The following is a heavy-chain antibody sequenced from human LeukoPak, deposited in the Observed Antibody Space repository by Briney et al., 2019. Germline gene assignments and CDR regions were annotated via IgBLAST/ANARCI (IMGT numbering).Heavy chain of an antibody. CDR3: ARTTEDCSRTSCYQYWFDP. CDR1: GYSISSGYY. Sequence: SETLSLTCTVSGYSISSGYYWGWIRQPPGKGLEWIGSIYHSGRTYYNPSLKSRVTISVDTSKNQFSLKLSSVTAADTAVYYCARTTEDCSRTSCYQYWFDPWGQGTLVTVSS. J-gene: IGHJ5*02. V-gene: IGHV4-38-2*02. D-gene: IGHD2-2*01. CDR2: IYHSGRT.